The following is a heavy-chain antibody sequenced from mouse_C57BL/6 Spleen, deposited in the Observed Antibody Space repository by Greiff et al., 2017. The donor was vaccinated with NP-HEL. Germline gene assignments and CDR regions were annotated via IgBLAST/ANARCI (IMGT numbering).Heavy chain of an antibody. V-gene: IGHV1-52*01. D-gene: IGHD1-1*01. CDR2: IDPSDSET. CDR1: GYTFTSYW. J-gene: IGHJ3*01. CDR3: ARDGHYGSSYGFAC. Sequence: QVQLKQPGAELVRPGSSVKLSCKASGYTFTSYWMHWVKQRPIQGLEWIGNIDPSDSETHYNQKFKDKATLTVDKSSSTAYMQLSSLTSEDSAVCYCARDGHYGSSYGFACWGQGTLVTVSA.